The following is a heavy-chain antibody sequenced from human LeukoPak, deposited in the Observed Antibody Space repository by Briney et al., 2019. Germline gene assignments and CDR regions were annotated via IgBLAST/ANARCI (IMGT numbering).Heavy chain of an antibody. CDR3: AREYSSLSDHDAFDI. Sequence: SVKVSCKASGGTFSSYAISWVRQAPGQGLEWMGGIIPIFGTANYAQKFQGRVTITTDESTSTAYMELSSLRSEDTAVYYCAREYSSLSDHDAFDIWGQGTMVTVSS. D-gene: IGHD6-13*01. J-gene: IGHJ3*02. CDR1: GGTFSSYA. V-gene: IGHV1-69*05. CDR2: IIPIFGTA.